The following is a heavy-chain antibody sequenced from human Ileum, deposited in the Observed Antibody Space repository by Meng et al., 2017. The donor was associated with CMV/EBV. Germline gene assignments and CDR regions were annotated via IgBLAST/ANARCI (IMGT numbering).Heavy chain of an antibody. Sequence: GESLKISCAASGFIFRTYGMHWVRQAPGKGLEWVAFVRYDGSNKYYADSVKGRFTISRDNSKNTLYLQMNSLRAEDTAVYYCAKDCSSTSCYFDYWGQGTLVTVSS. V-gene: IGHV3-30*02. J-gene: IGHJ4*02. CDR2: VRYDGSNK. CDR1: GFIFRTYG. D-gene: IGHD2-2*01. CDR3: AKDCSSTSCYFDY.